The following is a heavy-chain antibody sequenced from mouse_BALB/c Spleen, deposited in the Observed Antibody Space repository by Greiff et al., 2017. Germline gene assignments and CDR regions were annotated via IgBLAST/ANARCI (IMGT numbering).Heavy chain of an antibody. D-gene: IGHD2-1*01. J-gene: IGHJ2*01. CDR1: GFNIKDYY. CDR3: NAWGGNYFPFDY. Sequence: VQLQQSGAELVRSGASVKLSCTASGFNIKDYYMHWVKQRPEQGLEWIGLIDPENGDTEYAPKFQGKATMTADTSSNTAYLQLSSLTSEDTAVYYCNAWGGNYFPFDYWGQGTTLTVSS. CDR2: IDPENGDT. V-gene: IGHV14-4*02.